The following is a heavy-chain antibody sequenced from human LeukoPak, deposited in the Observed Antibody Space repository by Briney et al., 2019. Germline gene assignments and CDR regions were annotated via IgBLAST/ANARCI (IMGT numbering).Heavy chain of an antibody. V-gene: IGHV3-30-3*01. J-gene: IGHJ4*02. CDR1: GFTFSRNA. D-gene: IGHD2-8*02. Sequence: GSLRLSCAASGFTFSRNAMHWVRQTPGKGLEGVAVVSYDGNTKYYADSVKGRFTISRDNSENTIYLQVSSLRADDTALYYCARDFLPGAPDFFDYWGQGTLVTVSS. CDR3: ARDFLPGAPDFFDY. CDR2: VSYDGNTK.